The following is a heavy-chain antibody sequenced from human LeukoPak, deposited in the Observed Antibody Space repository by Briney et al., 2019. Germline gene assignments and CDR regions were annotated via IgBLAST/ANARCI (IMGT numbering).Heavy chain of an antibody. CDR1: GFTFSSYA. CDR2: IKFDGSSI. J-gene: IGHJ4*02. V-gene: IGHV3-74*01. D-gene: IGHD1-26*01. CDR3: ARSWSGRYDY. Sequence: GRSLRLSCAASGFTFSSYAMHWVRQAPGKGLVWVSRIKFDGSSIDYADSVKGRFTISRDNARNTLYVQMNSLRAEDTAVYYCARSWSGRYDYWGQGTLVTVSS.